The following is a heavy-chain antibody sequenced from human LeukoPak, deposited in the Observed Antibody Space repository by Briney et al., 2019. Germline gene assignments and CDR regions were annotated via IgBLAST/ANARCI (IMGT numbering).Heavy chain of an antibody. Sequence: SETLSLTCTVSGGSISSYYWSWVRQPPGKRLEWIGYIYYSGSTNYTPSLKSRVTISVDTSKNQFSLKLSSVTAADTAVYYWQSTEYDILTGYNWFDPWGQGTLVTVSS. V-gene: IGHV4-59*01. CDR3: QSTEYDILTGYNWFDP. J-gene: IGHJ5*02. CDR2: IYYSGST. D-gene: IGHD3-9*01. CDR1: GGSISSYY.